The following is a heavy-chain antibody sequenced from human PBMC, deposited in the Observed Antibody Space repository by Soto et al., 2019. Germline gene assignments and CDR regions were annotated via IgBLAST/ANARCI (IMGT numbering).Heavy chain of an antibody. J-gene: IGHJ4*02. D-gene: IGHD2-21*02. Sequence: SETLSLTCTVSDASINSGGYYWSWIRQHPGKGLEWIGFIYYSGTTYYNPSLKSRVTTSVDTSKNQFSLRLSSVTAADTAVYYCARGFIVMLAGIEELINSHFDSWGQGTLVTVSS. CDR3: ARGFIVMLAGIEELINSHFDS. V-gene: IGHV4-31*03. CDR2: IYYSGTT. CDR1: DASINSGGYY.